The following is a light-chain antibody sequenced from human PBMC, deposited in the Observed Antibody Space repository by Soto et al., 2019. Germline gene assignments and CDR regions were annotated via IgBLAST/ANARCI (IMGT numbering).Light chain of an antibody. CDR2: RAS. CDR1: QSVSSN. Sequence: PGGRATLSCRARQSVSSNLAWYQQKPGQAPRLLIQRASTRATGIPARFSGSGSGTEFTLTISSLQSEDFAVYFCQQYNNWPGTFGQGTKVESK. CDR3: QQYNNWPGT. V-gene: IGKV3-15*01. J-gene: IGKJ1*01.